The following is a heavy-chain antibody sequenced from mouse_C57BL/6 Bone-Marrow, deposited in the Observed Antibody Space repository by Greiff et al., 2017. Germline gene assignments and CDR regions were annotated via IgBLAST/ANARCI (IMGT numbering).Heavy chain of an antibody. Sequence: EVKLMESGGGLVKPGGSLKLSCAASGFTFSDYGMAWVRQAPRKGPEWVAFISNLAYSIYYADTVTGRFTISSENAKNTLYLEMSRLRSEDTAMYYCARYDYGFFAYWGQGTLVTVSA. D-gene: IGHD2-4*01. CDR2: ISNLAYSI. V-gene: IGHV5-15*01. CDR3: ARYDYGFFAY. J-gene: IGHJ3*01. CDR1: GFTFSDYG.